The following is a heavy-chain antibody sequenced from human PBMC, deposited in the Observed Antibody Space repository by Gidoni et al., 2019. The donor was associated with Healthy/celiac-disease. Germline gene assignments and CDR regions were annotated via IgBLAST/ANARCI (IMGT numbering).Heavy chain of an antibody. CDR1: GFHFSSDS. CDR3: ARMDDFWSGYHFNYYYYYGMDV. Sequence: EVQLVESGGGLVKPGGSLRLSCAASGFHFSSDSMNWVRQAPGKGLEWVSSISSSSSYIYYADSVKGRFTISRDNAKNSLYLQMNSLRAEDTAVYYCARMDDFWSGYHFNYYYYYGMDVWGQGTTVTVSS. CDR2: ISSSSSYI. J-gene: IGHJ6*02. D-gene: IGHD3-3*01. V-gene: IGHV3-21*01.